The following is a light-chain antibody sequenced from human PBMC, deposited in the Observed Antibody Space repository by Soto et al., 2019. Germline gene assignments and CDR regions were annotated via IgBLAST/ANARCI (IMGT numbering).Light chain of an antibody. CDR3: SSYAGSNNLV. V-gene: IGLV2-11*01. CDR2: DVT. J-gene: IGLJ2*01. CDR1: ISDVAGYNY. Sequence: QSALTQPRSVSGSPGQSVTISCTGTISDVAGYNYVSWYQHHPGKAPKLLISDVTKRPSWVPDRFSGSKSGSTASLTISEPQAEDEADYYCSSYAGSNNLVFGGGTQLTVL.